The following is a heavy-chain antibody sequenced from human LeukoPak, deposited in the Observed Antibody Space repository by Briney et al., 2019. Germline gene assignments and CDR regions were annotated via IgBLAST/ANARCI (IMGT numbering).Heavy chain of an antibody. J-gene: IGHJ4*02. D-gene: IGHD3-22*01. CDR3: ARDPGLSGYYFDF. V-gene: IGHV3-48*01. CDR1: GFTFSHYS. Sequence: GGSLRLSCAASGFTFSHYSMNWVRQAPGKGLEWVSYISSSSTTISYADSVKGRFTISRDNAKKSLYLQMNSLRAEDTAVYYCARDPGLSGYYFDFWGQGTLVTVSS. CDR2: ISSSSTTI.